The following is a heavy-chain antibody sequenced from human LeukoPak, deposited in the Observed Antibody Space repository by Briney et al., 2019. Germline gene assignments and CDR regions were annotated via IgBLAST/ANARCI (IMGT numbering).Heavy chain of an antibody. CDR2: IYYSGST. V-gene: IGHV4-59*02. CDR3: AMGFWYEEHSQH. J-gene: IGHJ1*01. CDR1: GASVSSYY. D-gene: IGHD6-13*01. Sequence: PSETLSLTCTVSGASVSSYYWSWIRQPPGKGLEWIGYIYYSGSTNYNPSLKSRITISVDTSKNQFSLRLSSVTAADTAVYFCAMGFWYEEHSQHWGQGSLVIVSS.